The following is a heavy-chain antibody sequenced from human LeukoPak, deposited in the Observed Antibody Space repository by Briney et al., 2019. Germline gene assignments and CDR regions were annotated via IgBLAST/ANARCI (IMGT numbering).Heavy chain of an antibody. V-gene: IGHV4-34*01. CDR2: INHSGST. J-gene: IGHJ5*02. D-gene: IGHD6-13*01. CDR3: ARAYRYSSSWSFNWFDL. Sequence: PSETLSLTCAVYGASFSGYYWSWIRQPPGKGLEWIGEINHSGSTKYNPSLKSRVTISVDTSKNQFSLKLSSVTAADTAVYYRARAYRYSSSWSFNWFDLWGQGTLVTVSS. CDR1: GASFSGYY.